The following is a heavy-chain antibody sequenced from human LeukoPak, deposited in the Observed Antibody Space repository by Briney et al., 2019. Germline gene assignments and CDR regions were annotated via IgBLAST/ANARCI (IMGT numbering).Heavy chain of an antibody. CDR3: ARVAVRYRYYMDV. CDR1: GFTLSNYN. J-gene: IGHJ6*03. V-gene: IGHV3-7*01. CDR2: IRQDGSEK. Sequence: GGSPRLSCAASGFTLSNYNMSWVRQAPGKGLEWVANIRQDGSEKYYVDSVKGRFTISRDNAKNSLYMQLNSLTADDTAVYYCARVAVRYRYYMDVWGRGTTVTVSS. D-gene: IGHD4-11*01.